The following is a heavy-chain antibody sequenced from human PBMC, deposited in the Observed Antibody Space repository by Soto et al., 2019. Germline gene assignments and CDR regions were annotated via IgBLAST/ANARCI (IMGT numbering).Heavy chain of an antibody. D-gene: IGHD2-2*01. J-gene: IGHJ6*02. CDR2: IIPILGIA. Sequence: QVQLVQSGAEVKKPGSSVKVSCKASGGTFSSYTISWVRQAPGQGLEWMGRIIPILGIANYAQKFQGRVTITADKSTSTAYMELSSLRSEDTAVYYCATSRDCISTSCYSMDVWGQGTTVTVSS. CDR1: GGTFSSYT. CDR3: ATSRDCISTSCYSMDV. V-gene: IGHV1-69*02.